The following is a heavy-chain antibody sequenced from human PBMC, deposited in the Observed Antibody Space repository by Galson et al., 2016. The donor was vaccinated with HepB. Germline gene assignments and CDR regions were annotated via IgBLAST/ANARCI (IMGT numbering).Heavy chain of an antibody. CDR3: ARVFPARCSGRSCFSEGAFDI. J-gene: IGHJ3*02. CDR1: GFTFSTHW. D-gene: IGHD2-15*01. Sequence: SLRLSCAASGFTFSTHWMHWVRQAPGKGLVCVSRISEDGKATNYADSVKGRFAISRDNAKNTLYLQMNSLSAEDTAIYYCARVFPARCSGRSCFSEGAFDIWGQGTMVTVSS. V-gene: IGHV3-74*01. CDR2: ISEDGKAT.